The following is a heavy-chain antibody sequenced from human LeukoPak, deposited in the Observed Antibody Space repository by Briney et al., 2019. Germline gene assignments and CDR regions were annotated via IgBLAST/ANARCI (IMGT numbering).Heavy chain of an antibody. CDR1: GGSISSGSYY. CDR3: ARVPAANWYYYYMDV. D-gene: IGHD2-2*01. J-gene: IGHJ6*03. Sequence: SETLSLTCTVSGGSISSGSYYWSWIRQPAGKGLEWIGRIYTSGSTNYNPSLKSRVTISVDTSKNQFSLKLSSVTAADTAVYYCARVPAANWYYYYMDVWGKGTTVTISS. V-gene: IGHV4-61*02. CDR2: IYTSGST.